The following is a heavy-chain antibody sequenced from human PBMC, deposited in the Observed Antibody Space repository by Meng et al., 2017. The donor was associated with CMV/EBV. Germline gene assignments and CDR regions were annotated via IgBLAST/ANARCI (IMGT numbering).Heavy chain of an antibody. Sequence: GGSLRLSCAASGFTFSSYWMHWVRQAPGKGLVWVSRINSDGSSTSYADSVKGRFTISRDNAKNTLYLQMNSLRAEDTAVYYCARTGGWYSFDYWGQGTLVTVSS. V-gene: IGHV3-74*01. CDR1: GFTFSSYW. D-gene: IGHD6-19*01. CDR3: ARTGGWYSFDY. CDR2: INSDGSST. J-gene: IGHJ4*02.